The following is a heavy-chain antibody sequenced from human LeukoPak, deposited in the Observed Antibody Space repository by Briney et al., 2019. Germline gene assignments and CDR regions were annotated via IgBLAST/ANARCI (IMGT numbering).Heavy chain of an antibody. CDR1: GGSFSSEA. CDR3: GRKAGDCGGGSCYSIDY. D-gene: IGHD2-15*01. Sequence: ASVKVSCKAFGGSFSSEAISWVRQAPGQGLEWMGGIIPIFGTANYAQKFQGRITITTDESTSTAYMEVSSLRSEDTAVYYCGRKAGDCGGGSCYSIDYWGQGTLVTVSS. J-gene: IGHJ4*02. CDR2: IIPIFGTA. V-gene: IGHV1-69*05.